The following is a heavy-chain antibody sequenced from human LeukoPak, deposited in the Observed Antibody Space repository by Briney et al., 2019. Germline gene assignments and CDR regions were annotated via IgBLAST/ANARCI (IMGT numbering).Heavy chain of an antibody. CDR2: IIPLFGTP. J-gene: IGHJ6*04. D-gene: IGHD2-15*01. Sequence: ASVKVSCKASGYTFTGYYIHWVRQAPGQGLEWMGGIIPLFGTPDYAQKFQDRLTITADKSTSTAYMELSSLRSEDTAVYYCASATLRCSGGSCYEMDVWGKGTTVTVSS. V-gene: IGHV1-69*06. CDR1: GYTFTGYY. CDR3: ASATLRCSGGSCYEMDV.